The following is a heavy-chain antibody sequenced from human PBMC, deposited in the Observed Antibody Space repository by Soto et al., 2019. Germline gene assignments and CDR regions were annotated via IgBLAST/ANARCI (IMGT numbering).Heavy chain of an antibody. D-gene: IGHD3-16*01. Sequence: QVQLVESGGGVVQPGASLRLSCEASGFDFSSYAMHWVRQAPGKGLEWVGVISYDGNYIYYVDSVKGRFTISRDNSKNTLYVQVNSLRPEDTAVYYCAKGILSATIGPYAMDVWGQGTTVTVSS. J-gene: IGHJ6*02. CDR3: AKGILSATIGPYAMDV. CDR1: GFDFSSYA. V-gene: IGHV3-30*18. CDR2: ISYDGNYI.